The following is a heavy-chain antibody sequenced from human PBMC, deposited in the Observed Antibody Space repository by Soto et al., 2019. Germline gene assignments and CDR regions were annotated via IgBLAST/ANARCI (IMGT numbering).Heavy chain of an antibody. J-gene: IGHJ6*01. D-gene: IGHD2-2*01. V-gene: IGHV4-59*01. CDR3: ARVQSTSWGYYYAVDV. Sequence: PSETLSLTCSISGGSISSYYWNWIRQPPGKGLEWIGFISYSGSTNYNPALTSRVTISVDTSKDQFSLRLNSVTAADTAVYYCARVQSTSWGYYYAVDVWGQGTTVTVSS. CDR2: ISYSGST. CDR1: GGSISSYY.